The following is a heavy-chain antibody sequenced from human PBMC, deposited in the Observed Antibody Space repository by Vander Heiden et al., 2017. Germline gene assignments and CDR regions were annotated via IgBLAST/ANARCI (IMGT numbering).Heavy chain of an antibody. V-gene: IGHV4-39*01. CDR2: IFYSGTT. CDR3: ARQPGSHSSGWYYDY. Sequence: QLQLEESGPGLVKPSETLSLTCTVSDGSISSISYWWGWIRQPPGKGLEGIGSIFYSGTTYYNPSLKSRVTISVDTSKNQFSLKLSSVTATDSAAYYCARQPGSHSSGWYYDYWGQGILVTVSS. D-gene: IGHD6-19*01. J-gene: IGHJ4*02. CDR1: DGSISSISYW.